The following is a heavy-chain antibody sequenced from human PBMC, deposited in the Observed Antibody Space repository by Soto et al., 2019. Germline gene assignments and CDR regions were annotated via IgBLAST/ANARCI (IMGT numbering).Heavy chain of an antibody. V-gene: IGHV3-23*01. Sequence: VQLLESGGGLVQTGGSLRLSCAASGFTFSNYDMRWVRQTPGKGLEWVSAISASDGNTKYADSVRGRFTISRDNSKDTLYLQMNSLRAEDTAVYYCAKRVATGAYGMDVWGQGTTVTVSS. CDR2: ISASDGNT. D-gene: IGHD2-15*01. CDR3: AKRVATGAYGMDV. J-gene: IGHJ6*02. CDR1: GFTFSNYD.